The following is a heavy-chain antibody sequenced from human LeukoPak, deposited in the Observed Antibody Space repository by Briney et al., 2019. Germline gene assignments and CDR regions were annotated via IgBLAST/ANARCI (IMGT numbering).Heavy chain of an antibody. CDR3: AKRGVVILFFLVGFHKEPFYFES. D-gene: IGHD3-3*01. V-gene: IGHV3-23*01. J-gene: IGHJ4*02. Sequence: GGSLRLSCAVSGVTLSNYGMSWGRQAPGKGLEWGAGISGSGGSTIYADSVKGRFTISRDKTKKTLYMQMNRLREEETAFYFCAKRGVVILFFLVGFHKEPFYFESLGQGALVTGSS. CDR1: GVTLSNYG. CDR2: ISGSGGST.